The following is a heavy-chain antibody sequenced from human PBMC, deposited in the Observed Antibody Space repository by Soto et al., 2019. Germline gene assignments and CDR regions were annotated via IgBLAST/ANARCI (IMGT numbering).Heavy chain of an antibody. J-gene: IGHJ6*03. CDR2: IHPGDSDT. Sequence: PGESLKISCEGSGFSFSKYTVGWVRQIPGKGLEWMGIIHPGDSDTRYSPSFQGQVTISADKSISTAYLQWSSLKASDTAMYYCARQAPTAKYYYGSGPHMDVWGKGTTVTVSS. CDR1: GFSFSKYT. D-gene: IGHD3-10*01. CDR3: ARQAPTAKYYYGSGPHMDV. V-gene: IGHV5-51*01.